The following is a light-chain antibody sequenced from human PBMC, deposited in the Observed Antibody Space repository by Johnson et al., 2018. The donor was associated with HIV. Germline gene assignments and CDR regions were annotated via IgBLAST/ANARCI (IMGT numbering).Light chain of an antibody. CDR1: SSNVGSSF. V-gene: IGLV1-51*01. J-gene: IGLJ1*01. CDR3: GTLDNGLSGYV. Sequence: QSVLTQPPSVSAAPGQTVTISCSGSSSNVGSSFVSLYRQVPGTAPKLLIYDNNKRPSGIPGRFSGSKSGPSATLGITGLQTWDEADYYCGTLDNGLSGYVFGSGTKVTVL. CDR2: DNN.